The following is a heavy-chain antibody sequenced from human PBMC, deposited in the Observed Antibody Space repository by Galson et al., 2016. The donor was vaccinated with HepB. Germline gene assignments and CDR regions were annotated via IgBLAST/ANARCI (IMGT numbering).Heavy chain of an antibody. Sequence: ETLSLTCAVYGGSFSGYYWSWIRQSPGTGLEWIGEINESGRRNHNPSLKSRASISVDTSKNQLSLKLSSVTAADTAVYYCARGPYYHNNRGYPFDYWGQGTLVTVTS. CDR3: ARGPYYHNNRGYPFDY. V-gene: IGHV4-34*04. CDR2: INESGRR. J-gene: IGHJ4*02. D-gene: IGHD3-22*01. CDR1: GGSFSGYY.